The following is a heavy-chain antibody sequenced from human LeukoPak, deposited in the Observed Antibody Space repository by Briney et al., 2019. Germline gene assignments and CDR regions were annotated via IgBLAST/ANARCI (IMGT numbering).Heavy chain of an antibody. CDR3: AKDGGYYYYMDV. D-gene: IGHD2-15*01. V-gene: IGHV3-30*02. Sequence: GGSLRLSCEASGFTFSSYGMHWVRQALGEGLEWVAFIRYDGSNKYYADSVKGRFTISRDNAKNTLSLQMNSLRAEDTAVYYCAKDGGYYYYMDVWGKGTTVTVSS. CDR1: GFTFSSYG. CDR2: IRYDGSNK. J-gene: IGHJ6*03.